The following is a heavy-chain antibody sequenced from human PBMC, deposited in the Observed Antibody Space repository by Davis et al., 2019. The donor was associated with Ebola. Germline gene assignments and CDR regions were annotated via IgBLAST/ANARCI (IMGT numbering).Heavy chain of an antibody. CDR1: GFTVSSNH. CDR3: ASGMFGISTD. J-gene: IGHJ4*02. D-gene: IGHD3-16*01. Sequence: GESLKISCAASGFTVSSNHMSWVRQAPGKGLEWVSVIYDHSTAYADSVRGRFTISRDNAKNSLYLQMNSLRAEDTAVYYCASGMFGISTDWGQGTLVTVSS. V-gene: IGHV3-66*01. CDR2: IYDHST.